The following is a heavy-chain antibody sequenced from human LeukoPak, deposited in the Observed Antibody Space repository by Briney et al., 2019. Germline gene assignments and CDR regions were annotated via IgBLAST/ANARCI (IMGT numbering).Heavy chain of an antibody. J-gene: IGHJ4*02. V-gene: IGHV3-30-3*01. CDR1: GFTFSSYA. Sequence: GGSLRLSCAASGFTFSSYAMHWVRQAPGKGLEWVAVISYDGSNKYYADSVKGRFTISRDNAKNSLYLQMNSLRAEDTAVYYCAKITIFGVVKVDYWGQGTLVTVSS. CDR3: AKITIFGVVKVDY. D-gene: IGHD3-3*01. CDR2: ISYDGSNK.